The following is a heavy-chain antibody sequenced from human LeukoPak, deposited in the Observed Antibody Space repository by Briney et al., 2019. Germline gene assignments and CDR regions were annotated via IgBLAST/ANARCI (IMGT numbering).Heavy chain of an antibody. V-gene: IGHV4-59*01. D-gene: IGHD3-3*01. CDR3: ASLDFWSGYEAFDI. J-gene: IGHJ3*02. CDR2: IYYSGST. CDR1: GGSISSYY. Sequence: SETLSLTCTVSGGSISSYYWSWIRQPPGKGLEWIGYIYYSGSTNYNPSLKSRVTISVDTSKSQFSLKLSSVTAADTAVYYCASLDFWSGYEAFDIWGQGTMVTVSS.